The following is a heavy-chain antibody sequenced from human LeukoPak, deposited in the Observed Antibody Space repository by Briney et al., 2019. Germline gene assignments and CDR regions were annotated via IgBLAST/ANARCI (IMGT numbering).Heavy chain of an antibody. D-gene: IGHD3-3*01. V-gene: IGHV1-8*01. Sequence: ASVKVSCKAFGYTFTSYDINWVRQATGQGLEWMGWMNPNSGNTGYAQKFRGRVTMTRNTSISTAYMELSSLRSEDTAVYYCARGPSIRSGYDFWSGYWVYYYGMDVWGQGTTVTVSS. CDR1: GYTFTSYD. CDR2: MNPNSGNT. J-gene: IGHJ6*02. CDR3: ARGPSIRSGYDFWSGYWVYYYGMDV.